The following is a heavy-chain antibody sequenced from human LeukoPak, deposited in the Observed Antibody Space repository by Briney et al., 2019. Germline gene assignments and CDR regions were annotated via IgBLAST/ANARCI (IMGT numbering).Heavy chain of an antibody. Sequence: SETLSLTCAVYGGSFSGYYWSWIRQPPGKGLEWIGEINHSGSTNYNPSLKSRVTISVDTSKNQFSLKLSSVTAADTAVYYCARLRLRYFDWLYRYYFDYWGQGTLVTVSS. CDR2: INHSGST. J-gene: IGHJ4*02. CDR1: GGSFSGYY. CDR3: ARLRLRYFDWLYRYYFDY. V-gene: IGHV4-34*01. D-gene: IGHD3-9*01.